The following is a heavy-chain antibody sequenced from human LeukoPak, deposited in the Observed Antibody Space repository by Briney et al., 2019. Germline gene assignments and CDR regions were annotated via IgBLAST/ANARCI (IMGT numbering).Heavy chain of an antibody. V-gene: IGHV3-7*01. CDR2: IKQDGSEK. CDR3: ARDYGVVGRFDP. J-gene: IGHJ5*02. CDR1: GVTFSSYW. D-gene: IGHD3-3*01. Sequence: GGSLRLSCAASGVTFSSYWMSWVRQAPGKGLEWVANIKQDGSEKYYVDSVKGRFTIFRDNAKNSLYLQMDSLRAEDTAVYYCARDYGVVGRFDPWGQGTLVTVSS.